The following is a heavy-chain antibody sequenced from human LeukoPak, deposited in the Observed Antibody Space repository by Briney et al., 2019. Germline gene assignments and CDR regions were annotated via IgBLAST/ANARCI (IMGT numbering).Heavy chain of an antibody. CDR2: FDPEDGET. J-gene: IGHJ4*02. CDR1: GYTLTELS. D-gene: IGHD5-12*01. CDR3: ALPVDIVANVDY. Sequence: GASVKVSCKVSGYTLTELSMHWVRQAPGKGLEWMGGFDPEDGETIYAQKFQGRVTMTEDTSTDTAYMELSSLRSEDTAVYYCALPVDIVANVDYWGQGTLVTVSS. V-gene: IGHV1-24*01.